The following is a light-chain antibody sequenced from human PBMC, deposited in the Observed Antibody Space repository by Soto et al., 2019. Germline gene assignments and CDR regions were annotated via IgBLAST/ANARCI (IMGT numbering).Light chain of an antibody. V-gene: IGKV1-5*01. CDR1: QSISSW. CDR2: DAS. J-gene: IGKJ2*01. Sequence: DIQMTQSPSTLSASVGDRVTITCRASQSISSWLAWYQQKPGKAPKLLIYDASSLESGVPSRFSGSGSATEFTLTISSLQPDDFATYYCQQYKSYFYTFGQGTKLEIK. CDR3: QQYKSYFYT.